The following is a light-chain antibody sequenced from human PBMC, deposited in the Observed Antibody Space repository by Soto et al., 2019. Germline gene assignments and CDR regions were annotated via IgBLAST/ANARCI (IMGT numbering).Light chain of an antibody. Sequence: EIVMTQSPATLSVSPGERATLSCRASQSVSSNLAWYQQKPGQAPRLLIYGASTRATGIPARFSGSGSGTEFTLTISSLQSEDSAVYYCQQSNNWPPYTFGQGTKLEIK. CDR1: QSVSSN. CDR3: QQSNNWPPYT. J-gene: IGKJ2*01. CDR2: GAS. V-gene: IGKV3-15*01.